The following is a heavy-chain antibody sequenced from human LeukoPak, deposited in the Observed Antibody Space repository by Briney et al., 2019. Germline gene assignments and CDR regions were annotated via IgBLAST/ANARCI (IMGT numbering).Heavy chain of an antibody. J-gene: IGHJ4*02. V-gene: IGHV4-61*05. CDR3: ARGAFDYGSGSYYNVYFDY. CDR2: IYYSGST. CDR1: GGSISTSNYY. Sequence: SETLSLTCTVSGGSISTSNYYWGWIRQPPGKGLEWIVYIYYSGSTNYNTSLKSRVTISVDTSKNQCSLKLSSVTAADTAVYYCARGAFDYGSGSYYNVYFDYWGQGTLVTVSS. D-gene: IGHD3-10*01.